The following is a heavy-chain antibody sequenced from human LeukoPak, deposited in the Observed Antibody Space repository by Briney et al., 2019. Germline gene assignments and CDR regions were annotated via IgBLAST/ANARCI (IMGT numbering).Heavy chain of an antibody. V-gene: IGHV3-21*01. D-gene: IGHD2-2*01. J-gene: IGHJ4*02. CDR3: ARPPYNIVVVPAASVH. CDR2: ISSSSSYI. Sequence: PGGSLRLSCAASGFTFSSYSMNWVRQAPGKGREWVSSISSSSSYIYYADSVKGRFTISRDNAKNSLYLQMNSLRAEDTGVYYCARPPYNIVVVPAASVHWGQGTLVAVSP. CDR1: GFTFSSYS.